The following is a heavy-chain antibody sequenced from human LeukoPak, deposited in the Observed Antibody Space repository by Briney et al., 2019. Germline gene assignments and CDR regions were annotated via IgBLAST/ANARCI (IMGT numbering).Heavy chain of an antibody. V-gene: IGHV1-2*02. D-gene: IGHD3-9*01. J-gene: IGHJ4*02. CDR1: GGTFSSYA. CDR2: INPNSGGT. Sequence: ASVKVSCKASGGTFSSYAISWVRQAPGQGLEWMGWINPNSGGTNYAQKFQGRVTMTRDTSISTAYMELSRLRSDDTAVYYCARAFYDILTGYYRMDGGYFDYWGQGTLVTVSS. CDR3: ARAFYDILTGYYRMDGGYFDY.